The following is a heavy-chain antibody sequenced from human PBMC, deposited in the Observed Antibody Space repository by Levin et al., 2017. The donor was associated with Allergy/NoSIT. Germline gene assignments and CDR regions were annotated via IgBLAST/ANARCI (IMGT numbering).Heavy chain of an antibody. V-gene: IGHV1-69*01. CDR1: GGTFSSYA. Sequence: KISCKASGGTFSSYAISWVRQAPGQGLEWMGGIIPIFGTANYAQKFQGRVTITADESTSTAYMELSSLRSEDTAVYYCARDPRIMITFGGTNGGMDVWGQGTTVTVSS. D-gene: IGHD3-16*01. CDR3: ARDPRIMITFGGTNGGMDV. CDR2: IIPIFGTA. J-gene: IGHJ6*02.